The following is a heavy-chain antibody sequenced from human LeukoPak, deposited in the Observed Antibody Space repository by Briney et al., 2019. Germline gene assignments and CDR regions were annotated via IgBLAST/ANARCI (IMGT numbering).Heavy chain of an antibody. Sequence: GGSLRLSCAASGFTFSSYWMSWVRQAPGKGLEWVANIKQDGSEKYYVDSVKGRFTISRDNAKNSLYLQMNSLRAEDTAVYYCARRYYDFWSGYSPYFDYWGQGTLVTVSS. V-gene: IGHV3-7*01. CDR3: ARRYYDFWSGYSPYFDY. D-gene: IGHD3-3*01. CDR2: IKQDGSEK. CDR1: GFTFSSYW. J-gene: IGHJ4*02.